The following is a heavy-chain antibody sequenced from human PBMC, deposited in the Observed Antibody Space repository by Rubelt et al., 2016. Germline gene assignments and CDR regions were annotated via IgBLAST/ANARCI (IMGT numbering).Heavy chain of an antibody. CDR1: GGSISSYY. CDR3: ARGVSTSWTFWFDP. D-gene: IGHD3/OR15-3a*01. J-gene: IGHJ5*02. V-gene: IGHV4-59*01. CDR2: IYYSGST. Sequence: QVQLQESGPGLVKPSETLSLTCSVSGGSISSYYWSWIRQPPGKGLEWIGYIYYSGSTNYNPSLKSRVTISVDTSKNQFSLKLPPVPAADTAVYYCARGVSTSWTFWFDPWGQGTLVTVSS.